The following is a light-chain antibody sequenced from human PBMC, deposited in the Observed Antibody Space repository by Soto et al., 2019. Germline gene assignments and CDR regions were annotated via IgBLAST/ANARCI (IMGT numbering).Light chain of an antibody. Sequence: QSALTQPASVSGSPGQSITISCTGTSSDVGSYNLVSWYQPHPGKAPKLMIYEGSKRPSGVSNRFSGSKSGNTASLTISGLQAEDEADYSCCSYAGSSTYGFGTGTKLTVL. CDR3: CSYAGSSTYG. CDR1: SSDVGSYNL. J-gene: IGLJ1*01. CDR2: EGS. V-gene: IGLV2-23*01.